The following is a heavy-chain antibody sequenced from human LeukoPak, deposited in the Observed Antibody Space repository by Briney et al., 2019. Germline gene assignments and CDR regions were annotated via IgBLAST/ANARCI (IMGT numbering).Heavy chain of an antibody. Sequence: PSETLSLTCAVYGGSSSGYYWSWIRQPPGKGLEWIGEINHSGSTNYNPSLKSRVTISVDTSKNQFSLKLSSVTAADTAVYYCAREGYYDSSGYPDAFDIWGQGTMVTVSS. CDR2: INHSGST. CDR3: AREGYYDSSGYPDAFDI. J-gene: IGHJ3*02. CDR1: GGSSSGYY. D-gene: IGHD3-22*01. V-gene: IGHV4-34*01.